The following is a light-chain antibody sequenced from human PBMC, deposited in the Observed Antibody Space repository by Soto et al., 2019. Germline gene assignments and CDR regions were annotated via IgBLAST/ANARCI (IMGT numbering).Light chain of an antibody. J-gene: IGLJ1*01. Sequence: QAVVTQEPSLTVAPGGTVTLTCGSTTVAVTTGHYPYWFQLKPGQVPRPLIYDTSNKFSWTPVRFSGSPLGGKAALTLSGAQPEDEAYYYCMLSYRGAYVFGPGTKVTVL. CDR1: TVAVTTGHY. V-gene: IGLV7-46*01. CDR2: DTS. CDR3: MLSYRGAYV.